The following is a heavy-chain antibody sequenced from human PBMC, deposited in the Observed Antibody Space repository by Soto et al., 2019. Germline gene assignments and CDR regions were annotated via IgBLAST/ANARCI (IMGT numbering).Heavy chain of an antibody. CDR3: SKFFVETGGSSGWPWSFHF. V-gene: IGHV3-23*01. CDR2: ISGSAGST. Sequence: EVQLLESGGGLVQPGGSLRLSCEGSGFIFSNYAMSWVRQAPGRGLEWVSTISGSAGSTYYADSVKGRFTVSRDNSKNTLYLQINSLRAADTAIYYCSKFFVETGGSSGWPWSFHFWGQGTLVTVSS. D-gene: IGHD6-25*01. CDR1: GFIFSNYA. J-gene: IGHJ4*02.